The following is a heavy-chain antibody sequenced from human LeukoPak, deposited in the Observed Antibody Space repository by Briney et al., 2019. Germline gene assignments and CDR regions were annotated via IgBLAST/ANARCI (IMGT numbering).Heavy chain of an antibody. V-gene: IGHV7-4-1*01. CDR3: ARDLHGSGSYHEYFQH. D-gene: IGHD3-10*01. J-gene: IGHJ1*01. CDR2: INTNTGNP. CDR1: GYTFTSYA. Sequence: GASVKVSCKASGYTFTSYAMNWVRQAPGQGLEWMGWINTNTGNPTYAQGFTGRFVFSLDTSVSTAYLQIGSLKAEDTAVYYCARDLHGSGSYHEYFQHWGQGTLVTVSS.